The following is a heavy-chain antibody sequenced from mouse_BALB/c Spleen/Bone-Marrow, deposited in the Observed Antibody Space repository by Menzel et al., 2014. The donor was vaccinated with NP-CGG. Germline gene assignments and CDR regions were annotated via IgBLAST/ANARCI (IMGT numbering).Heavy chain of an antibody. Sequence: EVNVVESGGDLVKPGGSLKLSCAASGFTFSSYGMSWVRQTPDKRLEWVATISSGGSYTYYPDSVKGRFTISRDNAKNTLYLQMSCLKSEDTAMYYCARLGRDYFDYWGQGTTLTVSS. D-gene: IGHD4-1*01. J-gene: IGHJ2*01. CDR3: ARLGRDYFDY. CDR1: GFTFSSYG. V-gene: IGHV5-6*01. CDR2: ISSGGSYT.